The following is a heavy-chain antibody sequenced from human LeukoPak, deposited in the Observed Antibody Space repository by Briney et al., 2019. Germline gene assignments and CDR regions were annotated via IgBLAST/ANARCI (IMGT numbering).Heavy chain of an antibody. D-gene: IGHD5-24*01. V-gene: IGHV3-53*01. Sequence: GGSLRLSCAASGFTVSSNYMSWVRQAPGKGLEWVSLIYPSGNIYYADSVKGRFTISRDNSKITLFLQMNSVRAEDTAIYYCARTFVSGDGYKVGYFDYWGQGTLVTVSS. CDR2: IYPSGNI. CDR1: GFTVSSNY. J-gene: IGHJ4*02. CDR3: ARTFVSGDGYKVGYFDY.